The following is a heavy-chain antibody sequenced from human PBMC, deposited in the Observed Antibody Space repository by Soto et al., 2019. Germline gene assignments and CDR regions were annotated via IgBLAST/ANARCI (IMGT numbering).Heavy chain of an antibody. D-gene: IGHD4-17*01. CDR3: ARATAVPNTLRSRHFFDY. CDR1: GGSVSNKTYY. V-gene: IGHV4-61*01. Sequence: PSETLSLTCSVSGGSVSNKTYYWSWIRQPPGKRLEWIGYVYYSGATNYNPSLKSRVTISVDLSKNQFSLRLSSVTTADTALYYWARATAVPNTLRSRHFFDYWGQGTLVTVSS. CDR2: VYYSGAT. J-gene: IGHJ4*02.